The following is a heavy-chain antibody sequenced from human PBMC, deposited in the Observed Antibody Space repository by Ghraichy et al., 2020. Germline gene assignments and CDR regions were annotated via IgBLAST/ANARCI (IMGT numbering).Heavy chain of an antibody. Sequence: ASVKVSCKASGYSFTDYYIHWVRQAPGRGLEWMGWINPNSGTTNSAQKFQGRVTMTRHTSISTAYMELSRLTSDDTAVYYCARVRRIAVAGAPTDYWGQGTLVTVSS. D-gene: IGHD6-19*01. CDR1: GYSFTDYY. J-gene: IGHJ4*02. CDR3: ARVRRIAVAGAPTDY. CDR2: INPNSGTT. V-gene: IGHV1-2*02.